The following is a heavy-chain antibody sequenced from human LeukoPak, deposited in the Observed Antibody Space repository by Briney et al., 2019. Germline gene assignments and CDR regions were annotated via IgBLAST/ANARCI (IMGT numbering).Heavy chain of an antibody. CDR3: ARGFGDPPGYYYYYYGMDV. V-gene: IGHV1-8*01. J-gene: IGHJ6*02. CDR1: GYTFTSYD. CDR2: MNPNGGNT. Sequence: ASVKVSCKASGYTFTSYDINWVRQATGQGLEWMGWMNPNGGNTGYAQKFQGRVTMTRNTSISTAYMELSSLRSEDTAVYYCARGFGDPPGYYYYYYGMDVWGQGTTVTVSS. D-gene: IGHD4-17*01.